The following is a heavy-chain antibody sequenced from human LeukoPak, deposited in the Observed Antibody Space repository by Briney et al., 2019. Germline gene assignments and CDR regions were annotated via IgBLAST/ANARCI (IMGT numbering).Heavy chain of an antibody. CDR1: GGSISSSNW. CDR3: ARDRVVATIVNWFDP. V-gene: IGHV4-4*02. Sequence: PSGTLSLTCAVSGGSISSSNWWSWVRQPPGKGLEWIGEIYHSGSTNYNPSLKSRVTISVDTSKNQFSLKLSSVTAADTAVYYCARDRVVATIVNWFDPWGQGTLVTVSS. J-gene: IGHJ5*02. D-gene: IGHD5-12*01. CDR2: IYHSGST.